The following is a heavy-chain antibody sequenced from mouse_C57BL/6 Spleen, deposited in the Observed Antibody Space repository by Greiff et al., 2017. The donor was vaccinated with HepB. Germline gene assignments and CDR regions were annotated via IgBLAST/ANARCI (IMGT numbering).Heavy chain of an antibody. D-gene: IGHD1-1*01. CDR1: GYAFSSYW. J-gene: IGHJ4*01. CDR3: ARSGYGSSYAMDY. V-gene: IGHV1-80*01. Sequence: QVQLKESGAELVKPGASVKISCKASGYAFSSYWMNWVKQRPGKGLEWIGQIYPGDGDTNYNGKFKGKATLTADKSSSTAYMQLSSLTSEDSAVYFCARSGYGSSYAMDYWGQGTSVTVSS. CDR2: IYPGDGDT.